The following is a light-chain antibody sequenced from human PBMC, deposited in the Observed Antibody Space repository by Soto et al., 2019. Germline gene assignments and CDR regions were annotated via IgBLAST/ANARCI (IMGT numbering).Light chain of an antibody. J-gene: IGLJ1*01. CDR2: DVC. CDR3: SSYTSTSSFYV. Sequence: QSALTQPASVSGSPGQSITISCTGANSDIGNYDFVSWYRQHPGEAPKVLIFDVCNRPSGISNRFSGSKSGNTASLTIYGLQAEDEADYFCSSYTSTSSFYVFGTGTKLTVL. V-gene: IGLV2-14*03. CDR1: NSDIGNYDF.